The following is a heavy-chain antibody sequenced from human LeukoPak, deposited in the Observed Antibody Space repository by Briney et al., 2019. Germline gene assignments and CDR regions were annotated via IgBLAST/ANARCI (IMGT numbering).Heavy chain of an antibody. V-gene: IGHV4-34*01. Sequence: TSETLSLACSVYGGSFSGYYWSWIRQPPGKGLEWIGEINHSGSTNYNPSLKSRVTISVDTSKNQFSLKLSSVTAADTAVYYCARGQGQLVGGSYDYWGQGTLVTVSS. CDR1: GGSFSGYY. J-gene: IGHJ4*02. D-gene: IGHD6-6*01. CDR3: ARGQGQLVGGSYDY. CDR2: INHSGST.